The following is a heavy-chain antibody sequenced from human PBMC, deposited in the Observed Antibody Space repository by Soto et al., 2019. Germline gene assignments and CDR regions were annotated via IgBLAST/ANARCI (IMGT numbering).Heavy chain of an antibody. CDR2: IYTSGST. CDR1: GTSVSNYY. Sequence: SETLSLTCSVSGTSVSNYYWSWIRQPAGKGLEHIGRIYTSGSTSYNPSLKSRVTMSMDTSQTQIYLNLTSVTAADTAVYYCARGGIQLSYASNYWGKGIQGTTSS. V-gene: IGHV4-4*07. CDR3: ARGGIQLSYASNY. J-gene: IGHJ4*02. D-gene: IGHD5-18*01.